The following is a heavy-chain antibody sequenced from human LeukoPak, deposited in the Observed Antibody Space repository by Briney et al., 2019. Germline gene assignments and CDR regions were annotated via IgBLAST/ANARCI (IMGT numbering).Heavy chain of an antibody. CDR1: GFTFSRFG. V-gene: IGHV3-30*18. CDR3: TKEAASGSRYSFDY. J-gene: IGHJ4*02. D-gene: IGHD1-26*01. Sequence: PGGSLRLSCAASGFTFSRFGMHWVRQAPGKGLEWVAVVSDDRGTVYYAESVKGRFTIARDNSKNTVYLQMNSLRAEDTAVFYCTKEAASGSRYSFDYWGQGTLVTVSS. CDR2: VSDDRGTV.